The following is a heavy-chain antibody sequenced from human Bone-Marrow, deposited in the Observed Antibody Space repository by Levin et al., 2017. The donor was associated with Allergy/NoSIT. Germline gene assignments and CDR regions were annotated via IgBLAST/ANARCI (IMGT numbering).Heavy chain of an antibody. V-gene: IGHV4-39*01. D-gene: IGHD1/OR15-1a*01. CDR1: GASISSDNYP. J-gene: IGHJ4*02. CDR3: ARRARTKHDY. CDR2: IYYSGST. Sequence: PSETLSLTCTVSGASISSDNYPWDWIRQPPGKGLEWIGSIYYSGSTYYNPSLKSRVTMSVDTSKNQFSLNLSSVTAADTAVYYCARRARTKHDYWGQGALVTVSS.